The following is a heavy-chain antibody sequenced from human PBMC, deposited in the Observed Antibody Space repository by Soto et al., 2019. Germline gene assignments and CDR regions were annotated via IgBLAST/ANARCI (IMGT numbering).Heavy chain of an antibody. V-gene: IGHV3-7*03. CDR1: AFTFSSYW. J-gene: IGHJ3*02. CDR2: IKQDGSEK. D-gene: IGHD3-16*01. CDR3: ARDLFEAARRGEYAFDI. Sequence: GGSLRLSCAASAFTFSSYWMSWVRQAPGKGLEWVANIKQDGSEKYYVDSVKGRFTISRDNAKNSLYLQMNSLRAEDTAVYYCARDLFEAARRGEYAFDIWGQGTVVTVSS.